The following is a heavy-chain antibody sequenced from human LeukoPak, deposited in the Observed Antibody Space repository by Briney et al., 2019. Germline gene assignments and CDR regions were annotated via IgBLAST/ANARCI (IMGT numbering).Heavy chain of an antibody. CDR1: GGSISSYY. D-gene: IGHD3-22*01. Sequence: SETLSLTCTVSGGSISSYYWSWIRQPPGKGLEWIGYIYYSGTTYYNPSLRSRVTISVDTSKNQFSLKLSSVTAADTAVYYCAREASSGYFDYWGQGTLVTVSS. J-gene: IGHJ4*02. CDR2: IYYSGTT. V-gene: IGHV4-59*12. CDR3: AREASSGYFDY.